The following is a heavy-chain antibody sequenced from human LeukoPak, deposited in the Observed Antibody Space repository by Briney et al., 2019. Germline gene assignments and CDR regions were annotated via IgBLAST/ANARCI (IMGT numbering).Heavy chain of an antibody. CDR3: ARWEIAAAGTGGFDY. Sequence: ASVKVSCKASGYTFTGYYMHWVRQAPGQGLEWMGRINPNSGGTNYAQKFQGRVTMTRDTSISTAYMELSRLRSDVTAVYYCARWEIAAAGTGGFDYWGQGTLVTVSS. D-gene: IGHD6-13*01. V-gene: IGHV1-2*06. J-gene: IGHJ4*02. CDR1: GYTFTGYY. CDR2: INPNSGGT.